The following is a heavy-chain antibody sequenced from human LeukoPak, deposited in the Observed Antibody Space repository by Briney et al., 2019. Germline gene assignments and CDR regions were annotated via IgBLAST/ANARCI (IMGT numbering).Heavy chain of an antibody. J-gene: IGHJ4*02. D-gene: IGHD2-15*01. CDR2: INSDVSST. V-gene: IGHV3-74*01. Sequence: GGSLRLSGAASGFTFCTYWMHWVRQAPGKGLVWVSRINSDVSSTIHADYVKGRFTISRDNAKNTLYLQMNSLRAEDTAVYYCAITAGYCSGGSCNRTPSFDYWGQGTLVTVSS. CDR1: GFTFCTYW. CDR3: AITAGYCSGGSCNRTPSFDY.